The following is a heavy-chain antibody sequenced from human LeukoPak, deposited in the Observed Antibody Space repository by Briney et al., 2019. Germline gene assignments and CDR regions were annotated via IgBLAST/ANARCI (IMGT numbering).Heavy chain of an antibody. Sequence: SETLSLTCTVSGGSISSSSYYWGWIRQPPGKGLEWIGSIYHSGSTYYNPSLKSRVTISVDTSKNQFSLKLSSVTAADTAVYYCAGKSYYYGSGRYFDYWGQGTLVTVSS. CDR2: IYHSGST. CDR3: AGKSYYYGSGRYFDY. V-gene: IGHV4-39*07. CDR1: GGSISSSSYY. J-gene: IGHJ4*02. D-gene: IGHD3-10*01.